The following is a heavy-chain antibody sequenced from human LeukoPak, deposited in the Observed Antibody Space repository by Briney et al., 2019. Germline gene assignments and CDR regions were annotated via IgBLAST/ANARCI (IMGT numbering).Heavy chain of an antibody. Sequence: ASVKVSCKVSGYTLTELSLHWVRQAPGKGLEWMGGFDPEDGETTYAQKFQGRVTLTRDMSTSTDYLELSSLRSEDTAVYYCARDNSVRDEAWWYNPWGQGTLVTVSS. D-gene: IGHD5-24*01. CDR3: ARDNSVRDEAWWYNP. J-gene: IGHJ5*02. CDR2: FDPEDGET. CDR1: GYTLTELS. V-gene: IGHV1-24*01.